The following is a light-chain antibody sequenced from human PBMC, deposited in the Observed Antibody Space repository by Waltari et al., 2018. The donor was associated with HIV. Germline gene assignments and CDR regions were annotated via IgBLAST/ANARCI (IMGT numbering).Light chain of an antibody. Sequence: QSALTQPASVSGSPGQSITISCTGTSSDVGSYNLVSWYRQHPGKAPNLMIYEVSKRHSGVSNRFSGSKSGNTASLTISGLQAEDEADYYCCSYAGSSTVFGGGTKLTVL. J-gene: IGLJ2*01. CDR3: CSYAGSSTV. V-gene: IGLV2-23*02. CDR2: EVS. CDR1: SSDVGSYNL.